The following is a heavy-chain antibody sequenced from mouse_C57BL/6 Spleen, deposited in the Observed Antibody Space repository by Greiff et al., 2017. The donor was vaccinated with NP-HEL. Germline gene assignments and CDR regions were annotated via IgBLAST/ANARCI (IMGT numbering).Heavy chain of an antibody. CDR1: GYTFTSYW. J-gene: IGHJ2*01. CDR2: IDPSDSYT. V-gene: IGHV1-59*01. CDR3: ARDYYGSSDY. Sequence: QVQLQQPGAELVRPGTSVKLSCKASGYTFTSYWMHWVKQRPGQGLEWIGVIDPSDSYTNYNQKFKGTATLTVDTSSSTAYMQLSSLTSEDSAVYYCARDYYGSSDYWGQGTTLTVSS. D-gene: IGHD1-1*01.